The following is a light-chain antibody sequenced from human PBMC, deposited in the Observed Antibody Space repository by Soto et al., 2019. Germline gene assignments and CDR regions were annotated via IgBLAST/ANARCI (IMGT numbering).Light chain of an antibody. Sequence: QSALTQPASMSGSPGQSITISCTGSSSDVGRYNYVSWYKQHPGKAPKLVISEVSNRPSGVSDRFSGSKSGNTASLTISGLQSEDEADYYCSSYTGTSSTLYVFGTGTKLTVL. CDR2: EVS. J-gene: IGLJ1*01. V-gene: IGLV2-14*01. CDR3: SSYTGTSSTLYV. CDR1: SSDVGRYNY.